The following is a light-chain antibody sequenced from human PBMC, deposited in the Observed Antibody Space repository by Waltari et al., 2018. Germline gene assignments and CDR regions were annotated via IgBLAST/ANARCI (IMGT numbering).Light chain of an antibody. CDR2: WAS. V-gene: IGKV4-1*01. Sequence: DIVMTQSPDSLAVSLGERAPINCKSSQSVLYSPNNKNYLAWYQQKPGQPPKLLIYWASTRESGVPDRFSGSGSGTDFTLTISSLQAEDVAVYYCQQYYNTPYTFGQGTKLEIK. CDR1: QSVLYSPNNKNY. J-gene: IGKJ2*01. CDR3: QQYYNTPYT.